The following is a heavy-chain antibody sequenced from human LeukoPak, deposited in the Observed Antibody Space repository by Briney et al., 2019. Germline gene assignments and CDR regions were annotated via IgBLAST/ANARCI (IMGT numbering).Heavy chain of an antibody. CDR1: GFTFSIYS. J-gene: IGHJ3*02. CDR3: ARGRSITLLRGVAMSDGFDI. Sequence: GGSLRLSCAASGFTFSIYSMNWVRQAPGKGLEWVSFIDTSGSYIYYGDSVKGRVTICRDNAKNSLYLQMNGLRAEDTAVYYCARGRSITLLRGVAMSDGFDIWGQGAMVTVSS. D-gene: IGHD3-10*01. CDR2: IDTSGSYI. V-gene: IGHV3-21*01.